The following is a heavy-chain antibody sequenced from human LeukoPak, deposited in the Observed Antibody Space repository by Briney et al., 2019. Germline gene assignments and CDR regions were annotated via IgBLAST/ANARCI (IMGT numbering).Heavy chain of an antibody. D-gene: IGHD3-22*01. Sequence: ASVKVSCKASGYTFTGYYMHWVRQAPGQGLEWMGWINPDSGGTNYAQKFQGRVTMTRDTSISTAYMELSRLRSDDTAVYYCARGYYYDSSGYNYFDYWGQGTLVTASS. CDR2: INPDSGGT. CDR3: ARGYYYDSSGYNYFDY. V-gene: IGHV1-2*02. CDR1: GYTFTGYY. J-gene: IGHJ4*02.